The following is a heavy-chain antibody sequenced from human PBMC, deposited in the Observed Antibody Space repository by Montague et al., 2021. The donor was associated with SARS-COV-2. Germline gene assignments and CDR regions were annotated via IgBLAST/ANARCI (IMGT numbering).Heavy chain of an antibody. J-gene: IGHJ4*02. CDR3: GRVILSATSNPFDC. Sequence: SETLSLTCAVYGGSFSGYYWSWIRQPPGKGLEWIGEISHSGGTNYNPSLKSRVTISIDTSKNQLSLNLRSVTAADTAVYFCGRVILSATSNPFDCWGPGTLVTVSS. D-gene: IGHD2-15*01. CDR2: ISHSGGT. V-gene: IGHV4-34*01. CDR1: GGSFSGYY.